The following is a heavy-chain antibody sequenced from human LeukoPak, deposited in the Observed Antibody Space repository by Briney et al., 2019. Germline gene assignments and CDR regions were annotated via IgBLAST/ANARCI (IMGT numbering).Heavy chain of an antibody. CDR2: INPSGGST. Sequence: ASVKVSCKASGYTFTSYYMHWVRQAPGQGLEWMGIINPSGGSTSYAQKFQGRVTMTRDTSTSTVYMELSSLRSEDTAVYYCARGPTKWELLRRDLSWFDPWGQGTLVTVSS. V-gene: IGHV1-46*01. D-gene: IGHD1-26*01. CDR1: GYTFTSYY. J-gene: IGHJ5*02. CDR3: ARGPTKWELLRRDLSWFDP.